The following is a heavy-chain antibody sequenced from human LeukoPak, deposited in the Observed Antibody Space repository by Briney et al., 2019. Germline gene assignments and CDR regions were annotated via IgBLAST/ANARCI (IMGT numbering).Heavy chain of an antibody. CDR3: ARDLTYYDFWSGYPSYYYYGMDV. CDR2: IYYSGST. J-gene: IGHJ6*02. V-gene: IGHV4-59*01. Sequence: SETLSLTCTFSGGSISSYYWSWIRKPPGKGLEWIGYIYYSGSTNYNPSLKSRVTISVDTSKNQFSLKLSSVTAADTAVYYCARDLTYYDFWSGYPSYYYYGMDVWGQGTTVTVSS. D-gene: IGHD3-3*01. CDR1: GGSISSYY.